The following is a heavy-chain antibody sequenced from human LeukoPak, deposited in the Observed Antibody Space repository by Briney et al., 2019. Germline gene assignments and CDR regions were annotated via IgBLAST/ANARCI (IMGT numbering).Heavy chain of an antibody. CDR2: IYSGGST. J-gene: IGHJ4*02. CDR1: GFTVSSYY. CDR3: AKSPDWVVALLDY. Sequence: GGSLRLSCAASGFTVSSYYMSWFRQAPGKGLEWVSVIYSGGSTYYADSVKGRFTISRDNSKNTLYLQMNSLRAEDTAVYYCAKSPDWVVALLDYWGQGTLVTVSS. D-gene: IGHD2-15*01. V-gene: IGHV3-53*01.